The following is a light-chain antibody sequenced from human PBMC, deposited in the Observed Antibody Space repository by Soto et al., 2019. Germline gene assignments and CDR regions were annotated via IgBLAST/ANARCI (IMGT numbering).Light chain of an antibody. CDR1: RSNIGDHF. Sequence: QSVLTQPPSVSAAPGQKVTISCSGSRSNIGDHFVSWYQQLPGTAPRLLVYDSDKRPSGIPDRFSGSKSDTSATLAITGLQTGDEADYYCSSYTSSSNVFGTGTKVTVL. J-gene: IGLJ1*01. V-gene: IGLV1-51*01. CDR3: SSYTSSSNV. CDR2: DSD.